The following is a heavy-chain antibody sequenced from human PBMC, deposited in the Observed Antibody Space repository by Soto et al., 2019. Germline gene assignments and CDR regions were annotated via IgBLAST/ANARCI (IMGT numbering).Heavy chain of an antibody. Sequence: PGGSLRRSCEVSGFTFSDHYMAWVRQAPGKGLEWVGRSRNKANSFSTAYAPSVKGRFTISRDDSKSSLYLQMNSLKTDDTAVYYCTRIAYNYGPGDYWGRGTLVTVSS. CDR2: SRNKANSFST. CDR1: GFTFSDHY. J-gene: IGHJ4*02. D-gene: IGHD2-21*01. V-gene: IGHV3-72*01. CDR3: TRIAYNYGPGDY.